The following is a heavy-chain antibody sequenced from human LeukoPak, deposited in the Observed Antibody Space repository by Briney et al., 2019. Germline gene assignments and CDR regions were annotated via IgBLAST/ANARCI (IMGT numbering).Heavy chain of an antibody. J-gene: IGHJ4*02. D-gene: IGHD2-2*01. V-gene: IGHV3-48*02. CDR2: ITSSSSNI. CDR1: GFTFSTYR. CDR3: ARDLQIPAHGYSVDY. Sequence: PGGSLRLSCAASGFTFSTYRMNWVRQAPGKGLEWLSYITSSSSNIYYADSVKGRFTISRDNAKNSLYLQLNSLRDEDTAVYYCARDLQIPAHGYSVDYWGQGTLVTVSS.